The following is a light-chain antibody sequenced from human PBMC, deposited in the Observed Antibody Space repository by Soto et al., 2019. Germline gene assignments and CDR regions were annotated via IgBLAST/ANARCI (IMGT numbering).Light chain of an antibody. CDR2: LCS. CDR3: MQALQRLT. CDR1: QSLLHNNGYNY. Sequence: DIVMTQSPLSLPVTPGEPASISCRSNQSLLHNNGYNYLDWYMQKPGQSPQLLIYLCSHRAAGVPDRFSGRGSGTDFTLKISRVEAAYVGVYYCMQALQRLTFCQGTRLEIQ. J-gene: IGKJ5*01. V-gene: IGKV2-28*01.